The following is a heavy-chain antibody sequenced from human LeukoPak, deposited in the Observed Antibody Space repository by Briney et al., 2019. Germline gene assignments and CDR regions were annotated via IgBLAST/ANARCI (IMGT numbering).Heavy chain of an antibody. Sequence: GGPLRLSCAASGFTFSSYAMHWVRQAPGKGLEWVAIIWYDGNPKYYADSVKGRFTISRDNSKNTLYLQMNSLRAEDTAVYYCARLSRDMSSSFDYWGQGTLVTVSS. J-gene: IGHJ4*02. CDR2: IWYDGNPK. CDR1: GFTFSSYA. D-gene: IGHD2-15*01. V-gene: IGHV3-33*01. CDR3: ARLSRDMSSSFDY.